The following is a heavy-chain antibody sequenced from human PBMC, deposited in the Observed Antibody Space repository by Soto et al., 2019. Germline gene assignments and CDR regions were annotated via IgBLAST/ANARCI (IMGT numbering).Heavy chain of an antibody. CDR1: GYSFTSYW. J-gene: IGHJ4*02. CDR3: ARGNSFGSGIGYSDH. CDR2: IYYSGGT. V-gene: IGHV4-59*08. Sequence: ESLKISCKGSGYSFTSYWIAWVRQMPGKGLEWIGYIYYSGGTKYSPSLKSRVTISVDTSKNQFSLKLRSVTAADTAIYYCARGNSFGSGIGYSDHWGQGAQVTVSS. D-gene: IGHD3-10*01.